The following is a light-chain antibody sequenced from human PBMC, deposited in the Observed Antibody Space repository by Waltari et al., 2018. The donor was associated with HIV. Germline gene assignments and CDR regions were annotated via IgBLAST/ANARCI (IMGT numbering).Light chain of an antibody. V-gene: IGKV4-1*01. Sequence: EIVMTQSPDSLAGSLGERAPINCKSTRSVLSSSNDKNYLAWYQQKRGQPPKLLIYWASTRESGVPDRFSGSGSGTDFTLTISSLQAEDVALYYCQQYYDTPTFGPGTKVEIK. CDR3: QQYYDTPT. J-gene: IGKJ3*01. CDR1: RSVLSSSNDKNY. CDR2: WAS.